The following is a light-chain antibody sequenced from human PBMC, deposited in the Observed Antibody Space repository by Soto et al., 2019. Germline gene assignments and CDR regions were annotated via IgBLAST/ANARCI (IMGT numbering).Light chain of an antibody. CDR2: GAF. CDR3: PQYMSPVT. V-gene: IGKV3-20*01. J-gene: IGKJ1*01. CDR1: QSVDTTY. Sequence: EIGLTQSPGSLSLSPGQIATLACRASQSVDTTYFGWYQKKSGQAPRLLIYGAFKRATGIPDRFSGSGTGTACTLIIIRLEPKAFAVSYCPQYMSPVTFGQGTNVEIK.